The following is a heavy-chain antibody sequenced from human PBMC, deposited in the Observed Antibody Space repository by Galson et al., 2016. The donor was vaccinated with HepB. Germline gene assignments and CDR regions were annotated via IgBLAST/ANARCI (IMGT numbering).Heavy chain of an antibody. CDR3: AKNSGWYGNGYFDL. J-gene: IGHJ2*01. Sequence: LRLSCAASGFSVSGNYMSWVRQAPGKGLEWVSVLYPDGRTYYGDSVKDRFTISRDNSKNILFLQMNSLRAEDTAVYYCAKNSGWYGNGYFDLWGRGTLLTVSS. CDR2: LYPDGRT. V-gene: IGHV3-66*01. D-gene: IGHD6-19*01. CDR1: GFSVSGNY.